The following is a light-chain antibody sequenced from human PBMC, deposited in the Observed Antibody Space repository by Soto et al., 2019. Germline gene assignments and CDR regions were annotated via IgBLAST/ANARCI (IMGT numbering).Light chain of an antibody. CDR1: SSDVGGYNY. J-gene: IGLJ1*01. V-gene: IGLV2-14*01. Sequence: QSALTQPASVSGSPGQSITISCTGTSSDVGGYNYVSWYQQHPGKAPKLMIYDVSNRPSGVSNRFSGSKSGNTASLTISGLQAEDEADYYFSSYTSSSTLYVFGPGTKLTVL. CDR2: DVS. CDR3: SSYTSSSTLYV.